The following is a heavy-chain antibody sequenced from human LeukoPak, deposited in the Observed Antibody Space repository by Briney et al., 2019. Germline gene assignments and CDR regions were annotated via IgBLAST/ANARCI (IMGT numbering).Heavy chain of an antibody. CDR3: ARGPNSNWSGLDF. J-gene: IGHJ4*02. CDR2: ISPTGSTT. Sequence: GGSLRLSCAASGFTFSSYGMHWVRQAPGKGLVWVSRISPTGSTTSYADSVKGRFTVSRDNAKNTLYLQVNNLRAEDTAVYYCARGPNSNWSGLDFWGQGTLLTVSS. CDR1: GFTFSSYG. V-gene: IGHV3-74*01. D-gene: IGHD6-6*01.